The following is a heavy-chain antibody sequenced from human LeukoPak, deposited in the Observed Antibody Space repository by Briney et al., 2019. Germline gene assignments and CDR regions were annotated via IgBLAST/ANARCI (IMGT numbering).Heavy chain of an antibody. Sequence: KISCKGSGYSFTSSAVQWVRQARGQRLEWIGWIVVGSGNTNYAQKFQERVTITRDMSTSTAYMELRSLRSDDTAVYYCARGGGVPFSYWGQGTLVTVSS. V-gene: IGHV1-58*01. CDR3: ARGGGVPFSY. J-gene: IGHJ4*02. CDR2: IVVGSGNT. CDR1: GYSFTSSA. D-gene: IGHD3-16*01.